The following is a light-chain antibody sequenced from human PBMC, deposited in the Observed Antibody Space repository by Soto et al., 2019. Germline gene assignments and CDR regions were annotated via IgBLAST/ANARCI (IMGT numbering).Light chain of an antibody. Sequence: QSALTQPASVSGSPGQSITISCTGTSSDVGGYNYVSWYQQQSGKAPKLMIHEVSNRPSGVSNRFSGSQSRNTASLTISGLQAEDEADYYCSSYKSSRADVFGIGTKVTVL. J-gene: IGLJ1*01. CDR2: EVS. CDR3: SSYKSSRADV. V-gene: IGLV2-14*01. CDR1: SSDVGGYNY.